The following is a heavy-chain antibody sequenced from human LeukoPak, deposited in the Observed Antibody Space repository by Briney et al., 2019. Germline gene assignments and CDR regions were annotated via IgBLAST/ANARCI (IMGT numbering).Heavy chain of an antibody. CDR1: GGSISGTSNY. CDR2: IYYSGST. CDR3: ARDATTVTTGFDP. Sequence: PSETLSLTCTVSGGSISGTSNYWGWIRQPPGKGLEWIGSIYYSGSTYYNPSLKSRVTISVDTSKNQFSLKLSSVTAADTAVYYCARDATTVTTGFDPWGQGTLVTVSS. J-gene: IGHJ5*02. D-gene: IGHD4-11*01. V-gene: IGHV4-39*07.